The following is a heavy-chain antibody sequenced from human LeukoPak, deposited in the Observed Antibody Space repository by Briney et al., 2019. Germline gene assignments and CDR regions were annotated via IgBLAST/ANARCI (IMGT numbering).Heavy chain of an antibody. Sequence: RGSLRLSCAASGFTFSNYVMYWVRQAPGKGLECVSAITSNGVSTYYGDSVKGRFIISRDNSKNTLYIQMGSLRAEDLAVYYCARRGTNYYLDYWGQGALVTVSS. CDR1: GFTFSNYV. D-gene: IGHD2-8*01. CDR2: ITSNGVST. CDR3: ARRGTNYYLDY. V-gene: IGHV3-64*02. J-gene: IGHJ4*02.